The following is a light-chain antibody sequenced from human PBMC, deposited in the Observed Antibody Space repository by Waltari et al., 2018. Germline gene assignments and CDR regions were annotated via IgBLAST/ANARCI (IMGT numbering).Light chain of an antibody. Sequence: QSALTQPASVSGSPGQSITISCTGTSSHIGGYHYVSWYQQHPGKAPNLMIYDVSNRPSGVSNRFSGSKSGNTASLSISGLQTEDEADYYCSSYTSTGARLFGGGTKVTVL. CDR3: SSYTSTGARL. V-gene: IGLV2-14*03. CDR1: SSHIGGYHY. CDR2: DVS. J-gene: IGLJ2*01.